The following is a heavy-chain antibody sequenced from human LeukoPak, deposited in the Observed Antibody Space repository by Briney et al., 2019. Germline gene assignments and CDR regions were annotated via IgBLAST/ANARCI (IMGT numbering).Heavy chain of an antibody. CDR1: GYSFTSYW. Sequence: GESLKISCKGSGYSFTSYWIGWVRQMPGKGLEWMGIIYPGDSDTRYSPSFQGQVTISADKSISTAYLQWSSLKASDTAMYYCARALLRFGELLWAYYFDYWGQGTLVTVSS. CDR2: IYPGDSDT. CDR3: ARALLRFGELLWAYYFDY. J-gene: IGHJ4*02. D-gene: IGHD3-10*01. V-gene: IGHV5-51*01.